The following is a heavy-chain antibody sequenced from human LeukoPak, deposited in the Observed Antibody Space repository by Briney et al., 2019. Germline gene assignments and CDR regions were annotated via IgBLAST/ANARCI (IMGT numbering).Heavy chain of an antibody. V-gene: IGHV3-7*01. D-gene: IGHD3-22*01. J-gene: IGHJ4*02. CDR1: GFTFSNYW. CDR2: IKEAGSEK. CDR3: ARYDSSGYHFDY. Sequence: PGGSLRLSCAASGFTFSNYWMSWVRQAPGKGLEFMANIKEAGSEKYYVDSVKGRFTISRDNDKNSLYLQMNSLRAEDTAVYYCARYDSSGYHFDYWGQGTLVTVSS.